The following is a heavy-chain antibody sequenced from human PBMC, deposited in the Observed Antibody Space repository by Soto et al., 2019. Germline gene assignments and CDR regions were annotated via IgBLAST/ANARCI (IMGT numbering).Heavy chain of an antibody. V-gene: IGHV1-8*02. Sequence: ASVKVSCKASGYDFTAYDINWVRQASGQGLEWMGWMNPINGATGSARRFQARVSMTRNTATGTAYLELTSLRSDDSAVYYCGRGPSPRAPAGGTPYYYAMDVWGQGTTVTVSS. D-gene: IGHD6-13*01. CDR1: GYDFTAYD. J-gene: IGHJ6*02. CDR2: MNPINGAT. CDR3: GRGPSPRAPAGGTPYYYAMDV.